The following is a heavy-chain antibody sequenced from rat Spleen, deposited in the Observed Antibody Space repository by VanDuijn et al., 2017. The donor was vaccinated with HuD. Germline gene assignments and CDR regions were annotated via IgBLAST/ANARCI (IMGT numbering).Heavy chain of an antibody. CDR2: INYDGSST. D-gene: IGHD1-1*01. J-gene: IGHJ2*01. V-gene: IGHV5-29*01. CDR1: GFTFSDYY. Sequence: EVQLVESDGGLVQPGRSLKLSCAASGFTFSDYYMAWVRQAPTKGLEWVATINYDGSSTYYRDSVKGRFTISRDNAKSTLYLQMDSLRSEDTATYYCARRGLEWSFDSWGQGVMVTVSS. CDR3: ARRGLEWSFDS.